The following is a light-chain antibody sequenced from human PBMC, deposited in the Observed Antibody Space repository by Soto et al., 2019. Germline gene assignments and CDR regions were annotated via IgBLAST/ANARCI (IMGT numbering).Light chain of an antibody. CDR3: QQGYSTPIT. CDR1: QSISSY. V-gene: IGKV1-39*01. Sequence: DIQMTQSPSSLSASVGDRVTITCRASQSISSYLNWYQQKPGKAPTLLIYSASSLQTGVPSRFSGSGSGTDFTLTISNLQPEDFATYFCQQGYSTPITFGQGTRLEIK. CDR2: SAS. J-gene: IGKJ5*01.